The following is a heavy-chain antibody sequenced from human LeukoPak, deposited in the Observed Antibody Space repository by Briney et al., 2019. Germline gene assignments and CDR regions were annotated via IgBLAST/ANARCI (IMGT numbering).Heavy chain of an antibody. D-gene: IGHD1-1*01. CDR3: AVWTSGNY. J-gene: IGHJ4*02. V-gene: IGHV3-7*01. Sequence: PGGSLRLSCSAAGCSSSGSGFTFNRSWMNWVRQAPGRGLEWVANMDPSGTQTRYVDSVKGRFTISKDDPGTSLYLEMHSLRAEDTARYTCAVWTSGNYWGQGALVTVSS. CDR1: GFTFNRSW. CDR2: MDPSGTQT.